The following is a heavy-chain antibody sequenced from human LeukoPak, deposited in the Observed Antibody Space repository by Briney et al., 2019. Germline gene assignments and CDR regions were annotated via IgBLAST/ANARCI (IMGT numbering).Heavy chain of an antibody. V-gene: IGHV3-30*18. CDR2: ISYDGSNK. CDR3: AKDLIRYCSGGSCYSPFDY. J-gene: IGHJ4*02. Sequence: GGSLRLSCAASGFTFSSYGMHWVRQAPGKGLEWVAVISYDGSNKYYADSAKGRFTISRDNSKNTLYLQMNSLRAEDTAVYYCAKDLIRYCSGGSCYSPFDYWGQGTLVTVSS. CDR1: GFTFSSYG. D-gene: IGHD2-15*01.